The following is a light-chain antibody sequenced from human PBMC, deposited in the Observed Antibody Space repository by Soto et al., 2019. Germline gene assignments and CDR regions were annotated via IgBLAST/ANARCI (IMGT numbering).Light chain of an antibody. V-gene: IGKV3-15*01. J-gene: IGKJ1*01. Sequence: EVVLTQSPGTLSLPPWERGILSCSASQSVSSNLAWYQQKPGQAPRLLIYGASTRATGIPARFSGSGSGTEFTLTISSLQPDDFATYYCQQYNSYSLTFGQGTKVDI. CDR1: QSVSSN. CDR2: GAS. CDR3: QQYNSYSLT.